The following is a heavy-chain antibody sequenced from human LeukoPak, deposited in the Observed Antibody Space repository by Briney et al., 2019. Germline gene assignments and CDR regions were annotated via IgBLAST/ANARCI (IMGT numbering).Heavy chain of an antibody. V-gene: IGHV3-74*01. D-gene: IGHD3-22*01. CDR2: IKSDGKT. CDR1: GFTFSSYW. J-gene: IGHJ1*01. CDR3: ARAPSEIGGYYPEYFRH. Sequence: GGSLRLSCAASGFTFSSYWMHWVRHVPGKGLVWVSRIKSDGKTNYADSVKGRFTISRDNAKNTVSLQMNSLRAEDTGVYYCARAPSEIGGYYPEYFRHWGQGTLVTVSS.